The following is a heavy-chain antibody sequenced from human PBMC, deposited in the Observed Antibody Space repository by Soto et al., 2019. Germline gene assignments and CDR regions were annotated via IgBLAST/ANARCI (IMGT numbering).Heavy chain of an antibody. V-gene: IGHV3-30-3*01. CDR3: ARGHIVIIAARPVGAFDI. D-gene: IGHD6-6*01. J-gene: IGHJ3*02. CDR2: ISYDGSNK. CDR1: GFTFSSYA. Sequence: QVQLVESGGGVVQPGRSLRLSCAASGFTFSSYAMHWVRQAPGKGLEWVAVISYDGSNKYYADSVKGRFTISRDNSKNPMYLQMNSLRAEDTAVYYCARGHIVIIAARPVGAFDIWGQGTMVTVSS.